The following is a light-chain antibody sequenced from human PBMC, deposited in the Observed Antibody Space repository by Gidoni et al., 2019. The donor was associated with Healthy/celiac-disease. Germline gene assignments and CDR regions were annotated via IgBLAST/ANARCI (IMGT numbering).Light chain of an antibody. CDR1: QSVISN. Sequence: EIGITQSSATLSLSPGERATLSCRASQSVISNLAWYQQKPGQAPRLRIYVESTRATGIPARFSGSGFGTELTLTISSMQSEDGAVYYCQYYNNCPTITFGQGTRVEIK. V-gene: IGKV3-15*01. CDR3: QYYNNCPTIT. CDR2: VES. J-gene: IGKJ5*01.